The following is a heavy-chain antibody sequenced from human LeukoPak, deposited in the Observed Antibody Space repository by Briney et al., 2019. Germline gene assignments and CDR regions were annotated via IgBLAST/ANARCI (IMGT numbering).Heavy chain of an antibody. J-gene: IGHJ3*02. CDR2: INRSGSP. D-gene: IGHD1-26*01. V-gene: IGHV4-34*01. CDR3: ARDKWEPRYAFDI. CDR1: GGSLSGYY. Sequence: PSETLSLTCAVFGGSLSGYYWSWIRQPPGKGLEWIAEINRSGSPNYNPSLKSRVTISVDKSKTQFSLKLSSVTAADTAVYYCARDKWEPRYAFDIWGQGTMVTVSS.